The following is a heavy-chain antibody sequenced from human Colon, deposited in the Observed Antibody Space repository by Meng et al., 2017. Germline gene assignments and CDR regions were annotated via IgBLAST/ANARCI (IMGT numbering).Heavy chain of an antibody. CDR3: TTWYGEY. CDR1: GDSGSSNRAL. CDR2: TYYRSEWQN. D-gene: IGHD3-10*01. Sequence: VQLQQPGPGLVKPLQTLSLTCAISGDSGSSNRALWHWVRQSPSRGLEWLGQTYYRSEWQNHYGVSVKSRITINADTSRNHFSLHLNSVTPEATAVYYCTTWYGEYWGQGTLVTVSS. J-gene: IGHJ4*02. V-gene: IGHV6-1*01.